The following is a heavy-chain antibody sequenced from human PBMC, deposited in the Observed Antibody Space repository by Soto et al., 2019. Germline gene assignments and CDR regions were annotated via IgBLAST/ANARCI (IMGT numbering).Heavy chain of an antibody. V-gene: IGHV1-3*01. CDR3: AGGEQWYKSAEYFQH. Sequence: QVQLVQSGAEVKKPGASVKVSCKASGYTFTSYAMHWVRQAPGQRLEWMGWINAGNGNTKYSQKFQGRVTITRDTSASTAYMELSSLRSEDTAVYYCAGGEQWYKSAEYFQHWGQGTLVTVSS. J-gene: IGHJ1*01. CDR1: GYTFTSYA. D-gene: IGHD1-20*01. CDR2: INAGNGNT.